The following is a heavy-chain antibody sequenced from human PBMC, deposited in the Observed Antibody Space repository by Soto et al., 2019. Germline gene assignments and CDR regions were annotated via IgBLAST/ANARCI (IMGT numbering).Heavy chain of an antibody. CDR1: GFTFSSYW. D-gene: IGHD1-26*01. V-gene: IGHV3-74*01. Sequence: GGSLRLSCAASGFTFSSYWMHWVRQAPGKGLVWVSRINSDGSSTSYADSVKGRFTISRDNAKNTLYLQMNSLRAEDTAVYYCAKSKDYPWELLWSYFDYWGQGTLVTVS. J-gene: IGHJ4*02. CDR3: AKSKDYPWELLWSYFDY. CDR2: INSDGSST.